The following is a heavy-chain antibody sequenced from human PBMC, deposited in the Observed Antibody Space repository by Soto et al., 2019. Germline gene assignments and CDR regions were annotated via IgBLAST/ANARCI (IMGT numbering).Heavy chain of an antibody. CDR1: GFTFSSYG. Sequence: QVQLVESGGGVVQPGRSLRLSCAASGFTFSSYGMHWVRQAPGKGLEWVAVISYDGSNKYYADSVKGRFTISRDNSKNPLYLRMNSLRAEDTAVYYCEKDRGFLEWSIRMGMDGWGQGTTVTVSS. D-gene: IGHD3-3*01. CDR2: ISYDGSNK. V-gene: IGHV3-30*18. CDR3: EKDRGFLEWSIRMGMDG. J-gene: IGHJ6*02.